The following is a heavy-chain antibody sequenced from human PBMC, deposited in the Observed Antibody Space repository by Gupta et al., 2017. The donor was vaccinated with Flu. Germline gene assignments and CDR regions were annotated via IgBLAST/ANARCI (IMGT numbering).Heavy chain of an antibody. CDR3: ARVMEAASATFRFYFDY. Sequence: YIHWVRQAPGQGLEWMGWINPRNGGTNYAQKFQGRVTMTRDTSISAAYMELKRLTSDDTAVYYCARVMEAASATFRFYFDYWGQGTLVTVSS. V-gene: IGHV1-2*02. CDR2: INPRNGGT. D-gene: IGHD6-25*01. CDR1: Y. J-gene: IGHJ4*02.